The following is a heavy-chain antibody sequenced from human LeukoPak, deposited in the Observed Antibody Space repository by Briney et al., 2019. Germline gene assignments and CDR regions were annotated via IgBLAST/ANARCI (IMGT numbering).Heavy chain of an antibody. D-gene: IGHD4-17*01. CDR2: ISYDGGKK. CDR3: ARLGTTVTTDY. CDR1: GFSFDNYA. Sequence: GRSLRLSCAASGFSFDNYAMHWVRQAPGKGLEWVALISYDGGKKYYADSVKGRFTISRDNSGNTLYLQMVSLRTDDTAVYYCARLGTTVTTDYWGQGTLVTVSS. V-gene: IGHV3-30-3*01. J-gene: IGHJ4*02.